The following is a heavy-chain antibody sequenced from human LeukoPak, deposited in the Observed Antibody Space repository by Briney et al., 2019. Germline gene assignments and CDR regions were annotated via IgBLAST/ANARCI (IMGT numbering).Heavy chain of an antibody. V-gene: IGHV4-61*02. J-gene: IGHJ3*02. CDR2: IYSSGST. CDR1: GGSISSGSYY. CDR3: ARGRLRVWVALVRIASYAFDI. Sequence: PSETLSLTCTVSGGSISSGSYYWSWIRQPAGKGLEWIGRIYSSGSTNYNPSLKSRVTISVDTSKNQFSLKLSSVAAADTAVYCCARGRLRVWVALVRIASYAFDIWGQGTMVAVSS. D-gene: IGHD2-15*01.